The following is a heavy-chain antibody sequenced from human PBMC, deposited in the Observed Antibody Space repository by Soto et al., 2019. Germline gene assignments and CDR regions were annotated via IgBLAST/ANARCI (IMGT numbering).Heavy chain of an antibody. V-gene: IGHV3-13*01. CDR2: IGTAGDT. Sequence: PGGSLRLSCVASGFTFSNYDMHWVRQVTGKGLEWVSVIGTAGDTYYPGSVKGRFTISRENAKNSLYLQMNSLRPGDTAVYFCARDSGGLGSRPYYYYYMDVWGKGTTVTVSS. CDR3: ARDSGGLGSRPYYYYYMDV. J-gene: IGHJ6*03. D-gene: IGHD3-10*01. CDR1: GFTFSNYD.